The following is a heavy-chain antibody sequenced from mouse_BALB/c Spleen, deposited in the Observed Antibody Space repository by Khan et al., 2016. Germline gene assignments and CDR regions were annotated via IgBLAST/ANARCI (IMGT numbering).Heavy chain of an antibody. Sequence: QVQLQQSGAELVRPGASVTLSCKASGYTFTDYEMHWVKQTPVHGLEWIGAIDPETGGTAYNQKFKGKATLTADKSSSTAYMELRSLTSEDSAVYYCTNLITTVVPSDYWGQGTTLTFSS. CDR2: IDPETGGT. CDR1: GYTFTDYE. D-gene: IGHD1-1*01. J-gene: IGHJ2*01. V-gene: IGHV1-15*01. CDR3: TNLITTVVPSDY.